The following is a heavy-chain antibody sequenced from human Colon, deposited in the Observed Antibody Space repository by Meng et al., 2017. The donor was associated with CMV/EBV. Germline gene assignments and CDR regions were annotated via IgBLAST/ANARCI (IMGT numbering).Heavy chain of an antibody. CDR3: CKLMSSWYCDN. D-gene: IGHD2-2*01. CDR1: GGSIATNY. Sequence: SETLSLTCTVSGGSIATNYYSWIRQSPGKGLEWIGYIYFSGTTNYNPSLKSRATISVDTSKNQFSLQLNSVTAADTAIYYCCKLMSSWYCDNWGQGTLVTVSS. J-gene: IGHJ4*02. V-gene: IGHV4-59*03. CDR2: IYFSGTT.